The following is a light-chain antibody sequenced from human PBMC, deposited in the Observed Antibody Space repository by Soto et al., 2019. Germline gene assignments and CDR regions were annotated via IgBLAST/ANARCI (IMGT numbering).Light chain of an antibody. Sequence: EIVLTQSPATLSLSPGERATLSCRASQSVSTYLAWYQQKPGQAPRLLIYGASNRATGIPARFSGSGSETDFTLTICSLEPEDFAVYYCQQRSDWPPIFTFGPGTKVDIK. V-gene: IGKV3-11*01. CDR3: QQRSDWPPIFT. CDR1: QSVSTY. J-gene: IGKJ3*01. CDR2: GAS.